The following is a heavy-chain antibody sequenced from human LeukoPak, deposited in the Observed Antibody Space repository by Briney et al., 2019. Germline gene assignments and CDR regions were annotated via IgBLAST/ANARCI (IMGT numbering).Heavy chain of an antibody. CDR1: GFTFSSYA. CDR2: ISFDGTDA. V-gene: IGHV3-30*04. CDR3: ARVPTMIVVGLYYMDV. Sequence: GGSLRLSCAASGFTFSSYAIHWVRQAPGKGLEWVAVISFDGTDAFYADSVKGRFTISRDNSKNTLYLQMNSLRAEDTAVYYCARVPTMIVVGLYYMDVWGKGTTVTVSS. J-gene: IGHJ6*03. D-gene: IGHD3-22*01.